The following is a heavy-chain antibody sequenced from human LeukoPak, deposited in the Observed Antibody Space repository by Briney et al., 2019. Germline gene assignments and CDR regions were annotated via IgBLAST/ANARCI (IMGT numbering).Heavy chain of an antibody. CDR2: INPSGGST. V-gene: IGHV1-46*01. J-gene: IGHJ6*03. CDR1: GYTFTSYY. Sequence: ASVKVSCKASGYTFTSYYMHWVRQAPGQGLEWMGIINPSGGSTSYAQKFQGRVTMTRDMSTSTVYMELSSLRSEDTAVYYCASGALRLNGDYPRGHYYMDVWGKGTTVTVSS. CDR3: ASGALRLNGDYPRGHYYMDV. D-gene: IGHD4-17*01.